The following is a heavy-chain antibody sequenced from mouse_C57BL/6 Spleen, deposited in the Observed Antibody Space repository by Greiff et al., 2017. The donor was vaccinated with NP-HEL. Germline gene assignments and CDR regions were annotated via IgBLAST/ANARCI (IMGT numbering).Heavy chain of an antibody. CDR2: IYPGGGYT. J-gene: IGHJ4*01. Sequence: QVQLQQSGAELVRPGTSVKMSCKASGYTFTNYWIGWAKQRPGHGLEWIGDIYPGGGYTNYNEKFKGKATLTADKSSSTAYMQFISLTSEDSAIYYCARQGDYSYYAMDYWGQGTSVTVSS. V-gene: IGHV1-63*01. CDR3: ARQGDYSYYAMDY. CDR1: GYTFTNYW. D-gene: IGHD1-1*01.